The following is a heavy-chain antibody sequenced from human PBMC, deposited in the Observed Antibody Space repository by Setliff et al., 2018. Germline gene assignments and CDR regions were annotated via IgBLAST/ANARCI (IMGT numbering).Heavy chain of an antibody. CDR2: MYYSGST. CDR1: GGSFTNYY. CDR3: ARHLLVQGTYHFDY. V-gene: IGHV4-39*01. J-gene: IGHJ4*02. D-gene: IGHD3-10*01. Sequence: SETLSLTCTVYGGSFTNYYWGWIRQSPGKGLEWIGSMYYSGSTYYNPSFKGRVTLSVDTTKNQFSLKLTSMTAADTAVYFCARHLLVQGTYHFDYWGQGSPVTVSS.